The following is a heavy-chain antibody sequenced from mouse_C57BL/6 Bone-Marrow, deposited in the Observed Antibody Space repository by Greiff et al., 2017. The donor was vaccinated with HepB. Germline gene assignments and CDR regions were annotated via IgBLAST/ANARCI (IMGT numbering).Heavy chain of an antibody. D-gene: IGHD1-1*01. CDR3: ARRVSNGSRRGNAMDY. J-gene: IGHJ4*01. V-gene: IGHV8-12*01. Sequence: QVTLKESGPGILQSSQTLSLTCSFSGFSLSTSGMGVSWTRQPSGMGLEWLAHTYWDDDKRYTPSLKSRLTISKDTSRNQVFLKINRVDTADTATYYCARRVSNGSRRGNAMDYWGQGTSVTVSS. CDR2: TYWDDDK. CDR1: GFSLSTSGMG.